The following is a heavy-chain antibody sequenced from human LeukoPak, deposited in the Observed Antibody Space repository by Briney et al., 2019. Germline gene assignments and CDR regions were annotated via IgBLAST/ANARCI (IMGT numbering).Heavy chain of an antibody. CDR3: ARVAYVDTAMGTRDY. CDR1: GFTFSSYA. J-gene: IGHJ4*02. Sequence: QPGASLRLSCAASGFTFSSYAMSWVRQAPGKGLEWVSYISSSGSTIYYADSVKGRFTISRDNAKNSLYLQMNSLRAEDTAVYYCARVAYVDTAMGTRDYWGQGTLVTVSS. V-gene: IGHV3-48*03. CDR2: ISSSGSTI. D-gene: IGHD5-18*01.